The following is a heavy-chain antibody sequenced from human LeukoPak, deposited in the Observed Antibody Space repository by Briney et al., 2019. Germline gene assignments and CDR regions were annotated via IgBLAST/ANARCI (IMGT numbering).Heavy chain of an antibody. CDR1: GFTFSSYA. D-gene: IGHD6-6*01. Sequence: GSLRLSCAASGFTFSSYAMHWVRQAPGKGLEWVAVISYDGSNKYYADSVKGRFTISRDNSKNTLYLQMNSLRAEDTAVYYCARSSERPDYWGQGTLVTVSS. CDR2: ISYDGSNK. J-gene: IGHJ4*02. CDR3: ARSSERPDY. V-gene: IGHV3-30*04.